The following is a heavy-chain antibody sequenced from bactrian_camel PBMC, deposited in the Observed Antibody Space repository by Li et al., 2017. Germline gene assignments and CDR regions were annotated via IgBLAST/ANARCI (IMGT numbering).Heavy chain of an antibody. CDR3: ASNPPWSVCPTSLPQGMSY. CDR2: IDSDGST. CDR1: DGFRRGWQNL. Sequence: HVQLVESGGGSVQAGGSLRLSCKALDGFRRGWQNLCGGWFRQAPGKEREEVAGIDSDGSTRYADSVNGRFTISQDNAKNTLYLQMNNLKPEDTGMYFCASNPPWSVCPTSLPQGMSYSGQGTQVTVS. J-gene: IGHJ4*01. V-gene: IGHV3S53*01. D-gene: IGHD1*01.